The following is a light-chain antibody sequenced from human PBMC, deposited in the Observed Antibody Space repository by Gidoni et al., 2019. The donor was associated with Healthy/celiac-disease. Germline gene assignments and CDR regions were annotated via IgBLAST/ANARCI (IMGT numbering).Light chain of an antibody. CDR2: GAS. Sequence: EIVLTQSPGTLSLSPGERATLSCRASQSVSSSYLAWYQQKPGQAPRLLIYGASSRATGIPYRFSGSGSGTDFPLTLSRLEPEDFAVYYCQQYGSSPRTFGQGTKVEIK. CDR3: QQYGSSPRT. V-gene: IGKV3-20*01. CDR1: QSVSSSY. J-gene: IGKJ1*01.